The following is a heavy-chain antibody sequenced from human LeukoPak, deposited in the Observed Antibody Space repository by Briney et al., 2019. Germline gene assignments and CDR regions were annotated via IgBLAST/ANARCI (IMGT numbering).Heavy chain of an antibody. D-gene: IGHD3-9*01. CDR2: ISAYNGNT. J-gene: IGHJ4*02. CDR3: ATTHSGYYDIYRAPLD. V-gene: IGHV1-18*01. Sequence: ASVKVSCNASGGTFSSYAISWVRQAPGQGLEWMGWISAYNGNTNYAQKLQGRVTMTTDTSTSTAHMELRSLRSDDTAVYYCATTHSGYYDIYRAPLDWGQGTLVTVSS. CDR1: GGTFSSYA.